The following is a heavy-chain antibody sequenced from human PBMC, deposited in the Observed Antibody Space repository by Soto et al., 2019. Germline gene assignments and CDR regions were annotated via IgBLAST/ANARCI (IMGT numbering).Heavy chain of an antibody. J-gene: IGHJ4*02. V-gene: IGHV4-39*01. Sequence: PSETLSLTCTVSGGSISSGGYYWSWIRQHPGKGLEWIGCVYYSGSTYYNPSLKSRVTISIDASKNQFSLNLNSVTATDTAVYYCARHRGPTGPNYWGQGTLVTVSS. CDR3: ARHRGPTGPNY. D-gene: IGHD3-10*01. CDR2: VYYSGST. CDR1: GGSISSGGYY.